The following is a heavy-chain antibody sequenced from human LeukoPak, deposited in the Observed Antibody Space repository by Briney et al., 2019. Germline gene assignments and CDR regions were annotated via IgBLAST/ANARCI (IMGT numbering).Heavy chain of an antibody. CDR3: ARGAISGGPLARYPRDY. CDR1: GGSFSGYY. V-gene: IGHV4-34*01. Sequence: SETLSLTCAVYGGSFSGYYWSWIRQPPGKGLEWIGEINHSGSTNYNPSLRIRVTISVDTPKNQFSLKLSSVPAADTAVYYCARGAISGGPLARYPRDYWGQGTLVTVSS. J-gene: IGHJ4*02. CDR2: INHSGST. D-gene: IGHD3-3*01.